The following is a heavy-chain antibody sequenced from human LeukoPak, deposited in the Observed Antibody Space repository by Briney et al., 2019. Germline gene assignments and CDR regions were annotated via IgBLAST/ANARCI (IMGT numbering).Heavy chain of an antibody. D-gene: IGHD4-17*01. CDR2: ISGSGGST. J-gene: IGHJ6*02. V-gene: IGHV3-23*01. Sequence: GGSLRLSCAASGFTFSSYAMSWVRQAPGKGLEWVSAISGSGGSTYYADSVKGRFTISRDNSKNTLYLQMNSLRAEDTAVYYCAKDYDYGEIYYYYYGMDVWGQGTTVTVPS. CDR3: AKDYDYGEIYYYYYGMDV. CDR1: GFTFSSYA.